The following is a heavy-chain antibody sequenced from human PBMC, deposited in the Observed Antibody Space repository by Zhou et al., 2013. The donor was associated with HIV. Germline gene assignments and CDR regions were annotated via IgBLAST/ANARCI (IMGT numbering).Heavy chain of an antibody. J-gene: IGHJ4*02. CDR2: VNPAGGNT. V-gene: IGHV1-46*02. CDR1: VFSFNTYY. D-gene: IGHD6-13*01. Sequence: QVQLVQSGAEVKTPGASAKISCRASVFSFNTYYMDWVRQAPGQGLEWMGFVNPAGGNTVAQKFQGRLTMTRDTSTSTDYMELTSLTSEDTAVYFCARPSRSTIAAATDSWGQGTLVIVSS. CDR3: ARPSRSTIAAATDS.